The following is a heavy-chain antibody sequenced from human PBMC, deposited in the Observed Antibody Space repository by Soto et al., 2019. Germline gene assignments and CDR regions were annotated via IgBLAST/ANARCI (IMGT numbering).Heavy chain of an antibody. CDR1: GGSISSSSYY. Sequence: QLQLQESGPGLVKPSETLSLTCTVSGGSISSSSYYWGWIRQPPGKGLEWIGSIYYSGSTYYNPPLKSRVTISVDTSKNQFSLKLSSVTAADTAVYYCARHLSSAAAPGDYWGQGTLVTVSS. CDR2: IYYSGST. D-gene: IGHD6-13*01. J-gene: IGHJ4*02. CDR3: ARHLSSAAAPGDY. V-gene: IGHV4-39*01.